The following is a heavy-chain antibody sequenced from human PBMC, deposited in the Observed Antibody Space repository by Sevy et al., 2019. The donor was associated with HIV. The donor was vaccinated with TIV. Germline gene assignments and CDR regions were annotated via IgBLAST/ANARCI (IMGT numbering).Heavy chain of an antibody. CDR3: ARLTNSGWYKIDY. CDR2: VYNGGST. CDR1: GGSISGNTYY. D-gene: IGHD6-19*01. V-gene: IGHV4-39*01. Sequence: SETLSLTCTVSGGSISGNTYYWGWIRQPPGKGLEWIGNVYNGGSTYYNPSLKNRLTLWVDTSRNQFSLKLRSVTAADTAVYYCARLTNSGWYKIDYWGQGTLVTVSS. J-gene: IGHJ4*02.